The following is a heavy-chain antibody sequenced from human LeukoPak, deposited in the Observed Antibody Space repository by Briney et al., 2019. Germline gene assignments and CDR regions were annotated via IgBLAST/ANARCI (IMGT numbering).Heavy chain of an antibody. V-gene: IGHV3-23*01. D-gene: IGHD5-18*01. CDR3: AKDMGVDTAMVTSLYFDY. Sequence: GGSLRLSCAASGFTFSSYAMSWVRQAPGKGLEWVSAISGSGGSTYYADSVKGRFTISRDNSKNRLSLQINSLRAEDTAVYYCAKDMGVDTAMVTSLYFDYWGQGTLATVSS. J-gene: IGHJ4*02. CDR2: ISGSGGST. CDR1: GFTFSSYA.